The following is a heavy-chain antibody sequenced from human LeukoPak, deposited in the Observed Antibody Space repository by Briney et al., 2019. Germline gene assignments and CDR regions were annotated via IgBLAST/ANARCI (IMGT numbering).Heavy chain of an antibody. CDR2: IKQDGSEK. Sequence: GGSLRLSCAASGFTFSSYWMSWVRQAPGKGLEWVANIKQDGSEKYYVDSMKGRFTISRDNAKNSLYLQMNSLRAEDTAVYYCARRRAAAGYYFDYWGQGTLVTVSA. J-gene: IGHJ4*02. CDR1: GFTFSSYW. D-gene: IGHD6-13*01. CDR3: ARRRAAAGYYFDY. V-gene: IGHV3-7*01.